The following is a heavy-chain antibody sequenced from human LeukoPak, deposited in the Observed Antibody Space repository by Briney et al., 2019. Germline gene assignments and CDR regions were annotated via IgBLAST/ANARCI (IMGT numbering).Heavy chain of an antibody. J-gene: IGHJ4*02. CDR2: ISSLSGTI. V-gene: IGHV3-48*01. CDR1: GFTFSSYS. CDR3: AKAFGTNGYFQLPIDF. D-gene: IGHD2-8*01. Sequence: PGGSLRLSCAASGFTFSSYSMNWVRQAPGEGLEWVSYISSLSGTIYYADSVKGRFTISRDNAKNSLYLQMDSLRVEDTALYYCAKAFGTNGYFQLPIDFWGQGTLVTVSS.